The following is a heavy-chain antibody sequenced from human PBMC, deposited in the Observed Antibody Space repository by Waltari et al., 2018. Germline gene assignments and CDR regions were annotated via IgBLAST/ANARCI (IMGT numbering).Heavy chain of an antibody. J-gene: IGHJ4*02. D-gene: IGHD1-26*01. CDR1: GFTFSNDA. CDR3: AKVYSGSYLDY. V-gene: IGHV3-23*01. Sequence: EVQLLESGGGLVQPGGSLRLSCAASGFTFSNDAMSWVRQAPGKGVEWVSAISGSGDGTYHGDSVKGRFTISRENSKNTLDLQMNSLRVEDTAIYFCAKVYSGSYLDYWGQGTLVTVSS. CDR2: ISGSGDGT.